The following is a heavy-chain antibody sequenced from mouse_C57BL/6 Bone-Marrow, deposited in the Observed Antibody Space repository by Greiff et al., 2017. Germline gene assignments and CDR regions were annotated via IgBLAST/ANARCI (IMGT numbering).Heavy chain of an antibody. V-gene: IGHV5-17*01. CDR3: ARFYYSTYYAMDY. Sequence: DVMLVESGGGLVKPGGSLKLSCAASGFTFSDYGMHWVRQAPEKGLEWVAYISSGSSTIYYADTVKGRFTISRDNAKNTLFLQMTSLRSEDTAMYYCARFYYSTYYAMDYWGQGTSVTVSS. J-gene: IGHJ4*01. D-gene: IGHD2-5*01. CDR2: ISSGSSTI. CDR1: GFTFSDYG.